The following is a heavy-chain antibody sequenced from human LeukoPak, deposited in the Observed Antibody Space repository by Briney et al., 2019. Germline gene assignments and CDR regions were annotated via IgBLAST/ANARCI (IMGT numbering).Heavy chain of an antibody. CDR1: GFTFSSYA. V-gene: IGHV3-64*01. D-gene: IGHD1-26*01. CDR2: ISSNGGST. Sequence: GGSLRLSCAASGFTFSSYAMHWVRQAPGKGLEYVSAISSNGGSTYYANSVKGRFTISRDNSKNTLYLQMGSLRAEDMAVYYCARTSVGGAFDIWGQGTMVTVSS. J-gene: IGHJ3*02. CDR3: ARTSVGGAFDI.